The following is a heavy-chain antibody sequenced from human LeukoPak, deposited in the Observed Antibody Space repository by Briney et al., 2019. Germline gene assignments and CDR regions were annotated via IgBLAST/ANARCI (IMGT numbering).Heavy chain of an antibody. V-gene: IGHV4-39*07. CDR1: GGSISSYY. Sequence: PSETLSLTCTVSGGSISSYYWGWIRQPPGKGLEWIGSIYYSGSTYYNPSLKSRVTISVDTSKNQFSLKLGSVTAADTAVYYCARDQYSGSYDYWGQGTLVTVSS. CDR3: ARDQYSGSYDY. J-gene: IGHJ4*02. CDR2: IYYSGST. D-gene: IGHD1-26*01.